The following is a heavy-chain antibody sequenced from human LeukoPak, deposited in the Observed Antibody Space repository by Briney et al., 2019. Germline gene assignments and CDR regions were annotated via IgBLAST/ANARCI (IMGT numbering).Heavy chain of an antibody. J-gene: IGHJ4*01. CDR1: GFSFSSHA. Sequence: GGSLRLSCAAFGFSFSSHAMHWVRQAPGEGLVWVSRINGDGSGTVYADSVKGRFTDSRDNAKNTLYLQMNSLRVADTAVYYCTKDKFGDYVFNDWGHGTLVSVSS. CDR3: TKDKFGDYVFND. D-gene: IGHD4-17*01. CDR2: INGDGSGT. V-gene: IGHV3-74*01.